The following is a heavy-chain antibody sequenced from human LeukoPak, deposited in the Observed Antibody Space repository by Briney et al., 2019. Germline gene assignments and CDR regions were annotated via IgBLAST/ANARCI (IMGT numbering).Heavy chain of an antibody. CDR1: GFTFNSYA. CDR2: ISGSGGIS. J-gene: IGHJ4*02. V-gene: IGHV3-23*01. Sequence: GGSLRLSCAASGFTFNSYAMGWVRQAPGKGLEWVSGISGSGGISYYADSVKGRFTISRDNAKNTLYLQMNSLRAEDTAVYYCARRSPTGYFDYWGQGTLVTVSS. D-gene: IGHD4-17*01. CDR3: ARRSPTGYFDY.